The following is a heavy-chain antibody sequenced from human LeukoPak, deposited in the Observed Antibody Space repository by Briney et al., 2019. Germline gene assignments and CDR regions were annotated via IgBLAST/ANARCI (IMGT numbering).Heavy chain of an antibody. CDR1: GGSFSGYY. CDR2: INHSGST. V-gene: IGHV4-34*01. J-gene: IGHJ5*02. CDR3: ARGGGGTYVAPNWFDP. Sequence: SETLSLTCAVYGGSFSGYYWSWIRQPPGKGLEWVGEINHSGSTNYNPSLKSRVTRSVDTSKNQFSLKLSSVTAADTAVYYCARGGGGTYVAPNWFDPWGQGTLVTVSS. D-gene: IGHD1/OR15-1a*01.